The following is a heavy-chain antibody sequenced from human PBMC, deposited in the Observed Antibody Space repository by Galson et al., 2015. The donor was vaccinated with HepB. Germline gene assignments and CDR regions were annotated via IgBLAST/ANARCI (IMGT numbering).Heavy chain of an antibody. CDR3: ARDGGIAAAVLYYGMDV. J-gene: IGHJ6*02. Sequence: SVKVSCKASGYTFTGYYMHWVRQAPGQGLEWMGWINPNSGGTNYAQKFQGWVTMTRDTSISTAYMELSRLRSDDTAVYYCARDGGIAAAVLYYGMDVWGQGTTVTVSS. CDR2: INPNSGGT. D-gene: IGHD6-13*01. CDR1: GYTFTGYY. V-gene: IGHV1-2*04.